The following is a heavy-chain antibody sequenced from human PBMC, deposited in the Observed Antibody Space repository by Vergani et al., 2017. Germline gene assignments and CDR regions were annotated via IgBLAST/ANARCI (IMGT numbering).Heavy chain of an antibody. V-gene: IGHV1-2*02. CDR3: ARDWAFLSGDYXDDY. D-gene: IGHD2-21*02. J-gene: IGHJ4*02. CDR1: GYTFTGYY. CDR2: INPNSGGT. Sequence: QVQLVQSGAEVKKPGASVKVSCKASGYTFTGYYMHWVRQAPGQGLEWMGWINPNSGGTNYAQKFQGRVTMTRDTSISTAYMELSRLRSDDTAVYYCARDWAFLSGDYXDDYWGQGTLVTVSS.